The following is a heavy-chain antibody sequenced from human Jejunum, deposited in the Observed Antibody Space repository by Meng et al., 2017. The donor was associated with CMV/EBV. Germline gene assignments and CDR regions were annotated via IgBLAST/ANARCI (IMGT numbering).Heavy chain of an antibody. D-gene: IGHD5-18*01. CDR3: ASSGRIQLWYWYFDL. CDR1: GYSFTTHS. Sequence: SGYSFTTHSVAWVRPAPGQCLEWMGWISTDTCNPTYAPDFTARFVFSLDTSVSTAYLQINSLEAEDSAVYCCASSGRIQLWYWYFDLWGRGTLVTVSS. V-gene: IGHV7-4-1*02. CDR2: ISTDTCNP. J-gene: IGHJ2*01.